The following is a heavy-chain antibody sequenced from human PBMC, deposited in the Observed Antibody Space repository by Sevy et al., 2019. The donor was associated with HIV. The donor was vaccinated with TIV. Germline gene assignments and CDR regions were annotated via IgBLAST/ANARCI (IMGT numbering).Heavy chain of an antibody. CDR2: ISNSGGDT. J-gene: IGHJ4*02. V-gene: IGHV3-23*01. CDR1: GFNFRTYG. CDR3: AKLGIYNGTSNGMEY. D-gene: IGHD1-26*01. Sequence: GGSLRLSCAASGFNFRTYGMSWVRQAPGKGLEWVSVISNSGGDTHYADSVKGRFTISRDNSKDTLYLQMNSLRPEDTAVYYCAKLGIYNGTSNGMEYWGQGTLVTVSS.